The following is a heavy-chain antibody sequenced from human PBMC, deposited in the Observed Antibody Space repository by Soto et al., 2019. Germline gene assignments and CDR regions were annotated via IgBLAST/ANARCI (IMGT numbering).Heavy chain of an antibody. J-gene: IGHJ4*02. V-gene: IGHV1-24*01. Sequence: QVQLVQSGPEVKRPGASVKVSCKVSGYNLSEFSIHWVRQAPGKGLEWMGGFDPEEGETIYAQRFPGRVTMTEDTSTDTAYMELSSVGSEDTALYYCATDLVGVLTRVMRADYWGQGTLVTVSS. CDR1: GYNLSEFS. CDR2: FDPEEGET. CDR3: ATDLVGVLTRVMRADY. D-gene: IGHD4-4*01.